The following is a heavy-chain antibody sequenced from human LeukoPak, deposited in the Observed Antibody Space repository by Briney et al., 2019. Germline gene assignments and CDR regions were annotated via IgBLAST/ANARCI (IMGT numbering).Heavy chain of an antibody. D-gene: IGHD3-16*01. V-gene: IGHV3-73*01. CDR1: GFTFSGSA. J-gene: IGHJ6*02. CDR2: IRSKANSYAT. Sequence: PGGSLRLSCAASGFTFSGSAMHWVRQASGKGLEWVGRIRSKANSYATAYAASVKGRFTISRDGSKNTAYLQMNSLKTEDTAVYYCTRGDYYYGMDVWGQGTTVTVSS. CDR3: TRGDYYYGMDV.